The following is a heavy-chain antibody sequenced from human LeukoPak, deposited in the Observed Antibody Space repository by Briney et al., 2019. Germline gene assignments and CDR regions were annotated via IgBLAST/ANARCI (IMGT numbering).Heavy chain of an antibody. CDR1: GYTFSSYG. CDR3: ARVYGSGSYSCPH. D-gene: IGHD3-10*01. Sequence: GASVKVSCKASGYTFSSYGISWVRQAPGQGLEWMGWMNPNSGNTGYAQKFQGRVTMTRNTSISTAYMELSSLRSEDTAVYYCARVYGSGSYSCPHWGQGTLVTVSS. V-gene: IGHV1-8*01. CDR2: MNPNSGNT. J-gene: IGHJ4*02.